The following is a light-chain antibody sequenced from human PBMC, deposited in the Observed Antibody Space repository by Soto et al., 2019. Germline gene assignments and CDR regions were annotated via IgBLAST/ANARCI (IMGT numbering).Light chain of an antibody. J-gene: IGKJ1*01. CDR2: KAS. CDR1: QSIDIW. CDR3: QQYNTFSP. Sequence: DVQMTQSPSTLSASVGDRVTITCRASQSIDIWLAWYQQKPGKAPNLLIYKASTLETGVPSRFTGSGSGTEFTLTISSLQPDDVATYYCQQYNTFSPFGQGTKVEMK. V-gene: IGKV1-5*03.